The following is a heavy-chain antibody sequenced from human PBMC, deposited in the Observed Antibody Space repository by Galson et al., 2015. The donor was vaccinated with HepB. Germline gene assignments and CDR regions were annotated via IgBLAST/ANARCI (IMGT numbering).Heavy chain of an antibody. D-gene: IGHD5-24*01. J-gene: IGHJ6*02. CDR3: AKEGASRDGYNVGLGRRGYYYYGMDV. Sequence: SLRLSCAASGFTFDDYAMHWVRQAPGKGLEWVSGISWNSGSIGYADSVKGRFTISRDNAKNSLYLQMNSLRAEDTALYYCAKEGASRDGYNVGLGRRGYYYYGMDVWGQGTTVTVSS. CDR1: GFTFDDYA. V-gene: IGHV3-9*01. CDR2: ISWNSGSI.